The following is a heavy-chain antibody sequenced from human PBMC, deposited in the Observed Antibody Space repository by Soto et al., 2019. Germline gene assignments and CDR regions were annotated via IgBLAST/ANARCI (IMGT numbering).Heavy chain of an antibody. CDR1: GYSFINYW. CDR3: ARPRGPYYNYYGMDV. Sequence: GESLKISCKTSGYSFINYWIAWVRQVPGKGLEWMGIIYGGDSDTRYSPSFQGQVTISVDKSISTAYLQWSSLKASDTAIYYCARPRGPYYNYYGMDVWGQGTTVIVSS. J-gene: IGHJ6*02. CDR2: IYGGDSDT. V-gene: IGHV5-51*01.